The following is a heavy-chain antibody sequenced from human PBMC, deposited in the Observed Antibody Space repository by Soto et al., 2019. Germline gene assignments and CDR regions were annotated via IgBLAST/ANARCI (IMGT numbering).Heavy chain of an antibody. D-gene: IGHD4-17*01. CDR1: GFTFSDPA. J-gene: IGHJ4*02. Sequence: GGSLRLSCAASGFTFSDPAMHWVRQASGKGLEWLGLIRSKTNSYTTAYAASVKGRFTISRDDSQNTAYLQMNSLKTEDTAVYYCTTRNTVVADFGYWGQGTLVTVSS. CDR2: IRSKTNSYTT. CDR3: TTRNTVVADFGY. V-gene: IGHV3-73*01.